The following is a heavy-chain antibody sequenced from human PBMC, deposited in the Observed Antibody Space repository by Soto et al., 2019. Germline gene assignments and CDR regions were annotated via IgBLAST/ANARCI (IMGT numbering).Heavy chain of an antibody. J-gene: IGHJ3*02. CDR3: ARDTPITMVRTDAFDI. D-gene: IGHD3-10*01. CDR1: GFTFSSYS. CDR2: ISSSSSTI. V-gene: IGHV3-48*01. Sequence: PGGSLRLSCAASGFTFSSYSMNWVLQAPWKGLEWVSYISSSSSTIYYADSVKGRFTISRDNAKNSLYLQMNSLRAEDTAVYYCARDTPITMVRTDAFDIWGQGTMVTVSS.